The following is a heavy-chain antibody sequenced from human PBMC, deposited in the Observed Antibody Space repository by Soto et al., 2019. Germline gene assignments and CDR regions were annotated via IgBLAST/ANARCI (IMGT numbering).Heavy chain of an antibody. V-gene: IGHV1-2*02. CDR1: RYIFTAYF. CDR3: ASHDPGARFDP. J-gene: IGHJ5*02. Sequence: QVQLVQSGAEVKKPGASVKVSCKAPRYIFTAYFMHWVRQAPGQGLEWMGWINPNKGATHYGLSFQGRVTMTRDTSISTAYMELSSRRSDDTAVYYCASHDPGARFDPWGQGTLVIVSS. CDR2: INPNKGAT. D-gene: IGHD1-1*01.